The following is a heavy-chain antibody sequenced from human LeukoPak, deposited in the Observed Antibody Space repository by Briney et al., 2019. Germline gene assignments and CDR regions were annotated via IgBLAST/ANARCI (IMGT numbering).Heavy chain of an antibody. CDR3: AWHIAAAAIGGFDY. CDR1: GGSFSGYY. CDR2: INHSGST. D-gene: IGHD6-13*01. V-gene: IGHV4-34*01. Sequence: SETLSLTCAVYGGSFSGYYWSWIRQPPGKGLEWIGEINHSGSTNYNPSLKSRVTISVDTSKNQFSLKLSSVTAADTAVYYCAWHIAAAAIGGFDYWGQGTLVTVSS. J-gene: IGHJ4*02.